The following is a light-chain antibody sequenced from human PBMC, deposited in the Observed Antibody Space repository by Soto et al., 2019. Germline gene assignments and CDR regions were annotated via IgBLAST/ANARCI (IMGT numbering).Light chain of an antibody. J-gene: IGLJ2*01. CDR3: CSYAGSDTMI. Sequence: QSALTQPASVSGSPGQSITISCTGTSSNVGTYNLVSWYQQHPGEAPKLMIYEASTRPSGVSNRFSGSKSGNTASLTISWLQAEDEADYYFCSYAGSDTMIFGGGTKLTVL. V-gene: IGLV2-23*01. CDR2: EAS. CDR1: SSNVGTYNL.